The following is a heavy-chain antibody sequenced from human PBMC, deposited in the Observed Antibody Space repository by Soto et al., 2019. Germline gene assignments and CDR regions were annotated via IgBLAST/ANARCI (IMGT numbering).Heavy chain of an antibody. Sequence: QVQLVESGGGVVQPGRSLRLSCAASGFTFSSYGMHWVRQAPGKGLEWVAVISYDGSNKYYADSVKGRFTISRDNSKNTLYLQMNSLRAEDTAVYYCAKGTMLPDSDYYYYGMDVWGQGTTVTVSS. CDR3: AKGTMLPDSDYYYYGMDV. D-gene: IGHD2-2*01. CDR1: GFTFSSYG. V-gene: IGHV3-30*18. J-gene: IGHJ6*02. CDR2: ISYDGSNK.